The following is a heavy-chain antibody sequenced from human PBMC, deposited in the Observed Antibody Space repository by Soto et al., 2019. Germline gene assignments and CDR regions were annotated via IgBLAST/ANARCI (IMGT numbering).Heavy chain of an antibody. J-gene: IGHJ4*02. D-gene: IGHD5-12*01. CDR3: ARDKVGMVDY. Sequence: QVLLVQSGGAVKQPGASVKVSCKASGYTFTSYDINWVRQATGQGLEWMGWMNPNSVNTGYAQKFQGRVTMTRNTSISTAYMELSSLRSEDTAVYYCARDKVGMVDYWGQGTLVTVSS. CDR2: MNPNSVNT. CDR1: GYTFTSYD. V-gene: IGHV1-8*01.